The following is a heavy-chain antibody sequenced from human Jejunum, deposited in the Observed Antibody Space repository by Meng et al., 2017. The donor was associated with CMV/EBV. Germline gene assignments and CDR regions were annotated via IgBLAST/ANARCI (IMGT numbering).Heavy chain of an antibody. D-gene: IGHD2-2*03. Sequence: YAMSWVRQAPGKGLEWVSAISSSGGSTYYADSVKGRFTISRDNYKNTLYLQMNSLRVEDSAVYYCAKGETSGYCSSTSCFYYYGMDVWGQGTTVTVSS. CDR3: AKGETSGYCSSTSCFYYYGMDV. CDR2: ISSSGGST. J-gene: IGHJ6*02. CDR1: YA. V-gene: IGHV3-23*01.